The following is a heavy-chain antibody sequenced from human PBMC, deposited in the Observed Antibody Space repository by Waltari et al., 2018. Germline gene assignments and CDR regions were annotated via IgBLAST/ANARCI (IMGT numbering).Heavy chain of an antibody. CDR3: ARNKGKTISTRRAFRLDP. CDR2: VNPSSGAT. J-gene: IGHJ5*02. Sequence: QVQLVQSGAEVKKPGASVKVSCKSSGYSFSDYYINWVRQAPGQGLEWMGWVNPSSGATTDEQKFQARVTMTRDRATNTAYMDLRGLTPDDTAVYFCARNKGKTISTRRAFRLDPWGQGTLVSVSS. CDR1: GYSFSDYY. V-gene: IGHV1-2*02. D-gene: IGHD1-1*01.